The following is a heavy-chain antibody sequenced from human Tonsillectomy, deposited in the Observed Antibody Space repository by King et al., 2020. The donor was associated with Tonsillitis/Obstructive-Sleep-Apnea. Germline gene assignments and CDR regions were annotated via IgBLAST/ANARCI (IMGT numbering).Heavy chain of an antibody. CDR2: IWYEGSNK. V-gene: IGHV3-33*01. D-gene: IGHD6-19*01. CDR1: GFTFSNFG. J-gene: IGHJ3*02. Sequence: VQLVESGGGVVQPGGSLRLSCAASGFTFSNFGMHWVRQAPGKGLEWVAVIWYEGSNKYYSESVKGRFTISRDNSKNTLYLQMNSLRVEDTAVYYCARDPSHRGIAVAHDGFDIWGHGTMVTVSS. CDR3: ARDPSHRGIAVAHDGFDI.